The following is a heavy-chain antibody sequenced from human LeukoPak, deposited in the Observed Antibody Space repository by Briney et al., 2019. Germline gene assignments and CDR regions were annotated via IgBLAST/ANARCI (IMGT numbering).Heavy chain of an antibody. D-gene: IGHD2-15*01. V-gene: IGHV3-7*01. CDR1: GFIFSNFW. Sequence: GGSLRLSSAASGFIFSNFWMRWVRQAPGKGLEWVANIKRDGSEQYYVDSVKGRFIISRDNAKNSVSLQMSSLRAEDTAVYYCGGGPGYWGRGTLVTVSS. CDR2: IKRDGSEQ. CDR3: GGGPGY. J-gene: IGHJ4*02.